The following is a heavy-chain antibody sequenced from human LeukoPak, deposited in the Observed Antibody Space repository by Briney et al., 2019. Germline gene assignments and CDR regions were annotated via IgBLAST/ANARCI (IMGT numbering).Heavy chain of an antibody. J-gene: IGHJ4*02. D-gene: IGHD2-2*01. Sequence: PGGSLRLSCAASGFTFSDYYMSWIRQAPGKGLEWVSYISSSSSYTNYADSVKGRFTISRDNAKNSLYLQMNSLRAEDTAVYYCARDCSSTSCYAFDYWGQGTLVTVSS. CDR1: GFTFSDYY. CDR2: ISSSSSYT. V-gene: IGHV3-11*06. CDR3: ARDCSSTSCYAFDY.